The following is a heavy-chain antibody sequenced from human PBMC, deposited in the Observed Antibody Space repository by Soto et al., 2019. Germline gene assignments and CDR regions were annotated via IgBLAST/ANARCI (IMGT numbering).Heavy chain of an antibody. Sequence: QVQLVQSGAEVKKPGSSVKVSCKASGGTFSNSAISWVRQAPGQGLEWMGGIFPIFGTANYALNFQGRVTITADRSTRTAYMDLSSLRSEDTAVYYCARGGGSSSPPGDPWGQGTLVTVSS. D-gene: IGHD2-15*01. CDR3: ARGGGSSSPPGDP. CDR1: GGTFSNSA. CDR2: IFPIFGTA. J-gene: IGHJ5*02. V-gene: IGHV1-69*06.